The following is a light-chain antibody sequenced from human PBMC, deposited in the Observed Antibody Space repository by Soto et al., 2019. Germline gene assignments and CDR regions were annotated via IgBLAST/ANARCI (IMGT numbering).Light chain of an antibody. J-gene: IGKJ1*01. Sequence: EIVMTQSPATLSVSPGERATLSCRARQSVGSNLAWYQQKPGQAPRLLIYGASTRAAGIPARFSGSGSGTEFTLIISGLPSEDSAVYFWQQYNNRWTFGPGTQVEIK. CDR2: GAS. V-gene: IGKV3-15*01. CDR1: QSVGSN. CDR3: QQYNNRWT.